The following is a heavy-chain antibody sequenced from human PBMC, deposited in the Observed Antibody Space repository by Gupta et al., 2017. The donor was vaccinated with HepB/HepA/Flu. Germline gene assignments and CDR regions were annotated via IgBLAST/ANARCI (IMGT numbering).Heavy chain of an antibody. CDR1: GVSISSYY. J-gene: IGHJ3*02. Sequence: VKPSETLSLTCTVSGVSISSYYRSWIRQPPGKGLEWCGYIYYSGSTNYNHSLKSRVTISVDTAKNQFSLKLRSVTAADTAVYYCARDGGYGDEAGGFWGLEIWGQGTMVTVSS. D-gene: IGHD4-17*01. CDR2: IYYSGST. V-gene: IGHV4-59*01. CDR3: ARDGGYGDEAGGFWGLEI.